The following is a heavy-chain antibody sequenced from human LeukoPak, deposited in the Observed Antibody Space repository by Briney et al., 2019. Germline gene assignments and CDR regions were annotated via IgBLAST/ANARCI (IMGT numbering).Heavy chain of an antibody. V-gene: IGHV5-51*01. D-gene: IGHD6-13*01. CDR1: GYSFTSYW. J-gene: IGHJ4*02. Sequence: GESLKISCKGSGYSFTSYWIGWVRQMPGKGLEWMGIIYPGDSDTRYSPSFQGQVTISADKSISTAYLQWSSLNASDPAMYYCASGIAAAGRSGPLDYWGQGTLVTVSS. CDR3: ASGIAAAGRSGPLDY. CDR2: IYPGDSDT.